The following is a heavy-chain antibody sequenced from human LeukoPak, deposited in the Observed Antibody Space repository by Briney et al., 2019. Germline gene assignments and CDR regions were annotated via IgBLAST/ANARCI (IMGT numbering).Heavy chain of an antibody. CDR3: ARGEVGATGDAFDI. J-gene: IGHJ3*02. CDR1: GGSFSGDY. Sequence: SETLSLTCAVYGGSFSGDYWSWIRQPPGKGLEWIGSIYYSGSTYYNPSLKSRVTISVDTSKNQFSLKLSSVTAADTAVYYCARGEVGATGDAFDIWGQGTMVTVSS. CDR2: IYYSGST. D-gene: IGHD1-26*01. V-gene: IGHV4-34*01.